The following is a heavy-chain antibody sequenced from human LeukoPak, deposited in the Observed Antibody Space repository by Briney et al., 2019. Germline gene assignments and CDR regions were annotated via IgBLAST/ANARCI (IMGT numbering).Heavy chain of an antibody. CDR2: ISGSGGST. CDR1: GFTFSSYA. D-gene: IGHD1-26*01. CDR3: AAYGSYYSEGANSFDY. J-gene: IGHJ4*02. V-gene: IGHV3-23*01. Sequence: GGSLRLSCAASGFTFSSYAMSWVRQAPGKGLEWVSAISGSGGSTYYADSVKGRFTISRDNSKNTLYLQMNSLIAEDTAVYYCAAYGSYYSEGANSFDYWGQGTLVTVSS.